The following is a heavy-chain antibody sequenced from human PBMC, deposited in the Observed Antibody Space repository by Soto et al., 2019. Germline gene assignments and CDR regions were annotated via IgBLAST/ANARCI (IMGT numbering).Heavy chain of an antibody. J-gene: IGHJ4*02. Sequence: GESLKISCKGSGYTFTNYWIAWVRQMPGKGLEWMGIIYPGDSDTRYSPSLQGQVTISADKSISTAYLQWSSLKASDTAMYYCARHDKLYYDSSGLDQWGQGTLVTVSS. D-gene: IGHD3-22*01. V-gene: IGHV5-51*01. CDR3: ARHDKLYYDSSGLDQ. CDR1: GYTFTNYW. CDR2: IYPGDSDT.